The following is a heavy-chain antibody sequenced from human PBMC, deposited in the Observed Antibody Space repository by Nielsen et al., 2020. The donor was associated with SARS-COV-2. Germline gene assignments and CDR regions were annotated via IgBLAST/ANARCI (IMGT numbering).Heavy chain of an antibody. CDR1: GGSISSSSYY. J-gene: IGHJ5*02. V-gene: IGHV4-39*01. D-gene: IGHD4-17*01. Sequence: GSLRLSCTVSGGSISSSSYYWGWIRQPPGKGLEWIGSIYYSGSTYYNPSLKSRVTISVDTSKNQFSLKLSSVTAADTAVYYCARQILQDGDYLWFDPWGQGTLVTVSS. CDR2: IYYSGST. CDR3: ARQILQDGDYLWFDP.